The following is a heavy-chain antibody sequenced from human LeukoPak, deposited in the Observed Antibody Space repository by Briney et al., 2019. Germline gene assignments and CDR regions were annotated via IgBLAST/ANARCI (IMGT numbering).Heavy chain of an antibody. CDR1: GYIFTNYY. Sequence: GASVKVSCKASGYIFTNYYMHWVRQAPGQGLEWMGWISAYNGNTNYAQKLQGRVTMTTDTSTSTAYMELRSLRSDDTAVYYCARDGPRYFDWVGFDPWGQGTLVTVSS. J-gene: IGHJ5*02. D-gene: IGHD3-9*01. CDR3: ARDGPRYFDWVGFDP. V-gene: IGHV1-18*04. CDR2: ISAYNGNT.